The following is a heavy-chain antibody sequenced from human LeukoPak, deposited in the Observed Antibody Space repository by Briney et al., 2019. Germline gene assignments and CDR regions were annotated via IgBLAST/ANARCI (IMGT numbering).Heavy chain of an antibody. CDR1: GGTFSSYT. CDR2: IIPILGIA. Sequence: GASVKVSCKASGGTFSSYTISWVRQAPGQGLEWMGRIIPILGIANYAQKFQGRVTITADKSTSTAYMELSSLRSEDTAVYYCASLLGYCSSTSCAYGMDVWGQGTTVTVS. CDR3: ASLLGYCSSTSCAYGMDV. J-gene: IGHJ6*02. V-gene: IGHV1-69*02. D-gene: IGHD2-2*01.